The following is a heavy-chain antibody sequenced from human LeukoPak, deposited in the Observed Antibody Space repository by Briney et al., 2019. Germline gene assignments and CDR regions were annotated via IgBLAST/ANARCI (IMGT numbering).Heavy chain of an antibody. V-gene: IGHV1-8*01. J-gene: IGHJ4*02. CDR3: FVGFDWFQRDYFDY. CDR2: MNPNSGNT. D-gene: IGHD3-9*01. CDR1: GYTFTSYD. Sequence: GASVKVSCKASGYTFTSYDINWVRQATGQGLEGMGWMNPNSGNTGYAQKFQGRVTMTRNTSISTAYMELSSLRSEDTAVYYCFVGFDWFQRDYFDYWGQGTLVTVSS.